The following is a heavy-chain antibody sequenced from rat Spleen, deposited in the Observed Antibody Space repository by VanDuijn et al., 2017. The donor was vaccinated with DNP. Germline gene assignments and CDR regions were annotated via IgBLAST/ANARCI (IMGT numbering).Heavy chain of an antibody. CDR1: GFTFSNSD. CDR3: ARHGRVTTVATYWYFDF. Sequence: EVQLVESGGGLVQPGGSLKLSCAASGFTFSNSDMAWVRQAPTKGLEWVASISTSGGVTYYRDSVKGRFTISRDNAKSTLYLQMDSLRSEDTATYYCARHGRVTTVATYWYFDFWGPGTMVTVSS. J-gene: IGHJ1*01. V-gene: IGHV5-25*01. D-gene: IGHD1-3*01. CDR2: ISTSGGVT.